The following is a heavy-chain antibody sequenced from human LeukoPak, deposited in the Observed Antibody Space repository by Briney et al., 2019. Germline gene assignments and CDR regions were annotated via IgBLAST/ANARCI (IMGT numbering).Heavy chain of an antibody. CDR2: IYYSGST. D-gene: IGHD4-17*01. Sequence: PSETLSLTCTVSGGSISSGGYYWSWIRRHPGKGLEWIGYIYYSGSTYYNPSLKSRVTISVDTSKNQFSLKLSSVTAADTAVYYCASNDYGDPINRYYYYGMDVWGQGTTVTVSS. V-gene: IGHV4-31*03. J-gene: IGHJ6*02. CDR1: GGSISSGGYY. CDR3: ASNDYGDPINRYYYYGMDV.